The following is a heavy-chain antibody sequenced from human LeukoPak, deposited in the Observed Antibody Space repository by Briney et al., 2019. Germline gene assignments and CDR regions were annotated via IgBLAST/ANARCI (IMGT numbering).Heavy chain of an antibody. J-gene: IGHJ4*02. CDR3: ARDTSTSCYDY. V-gene: IGHV3-7*01. CDR2: IKQDGSEK. D-gene: IGHD2-2*01. CDR1: GFTFSSYW. Sequence: GGSLRLSCAASGFTFSSYWMSWVRQAPGKGLEWVANIKQDGSEKYYVDSVKGRFTISRDNAKNSLYLQMNSLRAEDTDVYYCARDTSTSCYDYWGQGTLVTVSS.